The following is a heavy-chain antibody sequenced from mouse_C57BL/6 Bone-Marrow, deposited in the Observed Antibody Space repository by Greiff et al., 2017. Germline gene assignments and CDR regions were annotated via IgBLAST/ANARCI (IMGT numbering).Heavy chain of an antibody. J-gene: IGHJ4*01. V-gene: IGHV1-61*01. D-gene: IGHD1-1*01. CDR1: GYTFTSYW. CDR2: IYPSDSET. CDR3: ARSFGWYYYDSSYYAMDY. Sequence: QVQLQQPGAELVRPGSSVKLSCKASGYTFTSYWMDWVKQRPGQGLEWIGNIYPSDSETHYNQKFKDKATLTVDKSSSTAYMQLSSLTSEDSAVYYCARSFGWYYYDSSYYAMDYWGQGTSVTVSS.